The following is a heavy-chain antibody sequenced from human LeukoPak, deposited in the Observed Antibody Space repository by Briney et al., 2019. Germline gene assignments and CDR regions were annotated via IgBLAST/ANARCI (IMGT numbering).Heavy chain of an antibody. D-gene: IGHD6-6*01. V-gene: IGHV1-2*04. J-gene: IGHJ4*02. CDR2: INPNSGDT. CDR1: GYSFTGYY. Sequence: ASVKVSCKASGYSFTGYYIHWVRQAPGQGLEWMGWINPNSGDTDNAQKFEGWVTMTRDTSINTAYMEVSSLRSDDTAVYYCARYSNSGGDYWGQGTLVTVSS. CDR3: ARYSNSGGDY.